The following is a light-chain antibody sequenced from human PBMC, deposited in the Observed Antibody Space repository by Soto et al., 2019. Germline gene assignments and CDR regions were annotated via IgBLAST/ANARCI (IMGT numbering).Light chain of an antibody. V-gene: IGKV1-9*01. CDR3: QQLNGYQLA. J-gene: IGKJ4*01. CDR2: SAY. Sequence: DIQLTQSPSFLSASVGDTVTITCRASQGMSTYLAWYQQKPGKVPKLLIRSAYTLQSGVPPRFSGGGSGTEFPLTISTLQPDDSGIYYCQQLNGYQLAFGGGTNVDIK. CDR1: QGMSTY.